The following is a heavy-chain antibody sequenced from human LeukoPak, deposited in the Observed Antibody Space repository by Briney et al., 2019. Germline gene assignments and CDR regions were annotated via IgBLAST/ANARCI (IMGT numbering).Heavy chain of an antibody. CDR3: AREGQWLVLVGRVGLDV. D-gene: IGHD6-19*01. Sequence: ASVKVSCKASGYTFTSYYMHWVRQAPGQGLEWRGIINPSGGSTSYAQKFQGRVTMTRDMSTSTVYMELSSLRSEDTAVYYCAREGQWLVLVGRVGLDVWGKGTTVTVSS. CDR1: GYTFTSYY. CDR2: INPSGGST. V-gene: IGHV1-46*01. J-gene: IGHJ6*04.